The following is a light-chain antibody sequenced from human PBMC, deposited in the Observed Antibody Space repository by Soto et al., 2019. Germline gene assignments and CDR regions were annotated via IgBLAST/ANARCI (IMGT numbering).Light chain of an antibody. CDR2: DVS. Sequence: QSALTQPASVSGSPGQSITISCTGTSSDVGGYNYVSWYQQHPGKAPKLMIYDVSNRPSGVSNRLSGSKSGNTASLTISGLQAEDEDDYYCSSYTSSSTRVFGTGTKLTVL. J-gene: IGLJ1*01. CDR3: SSYTSSSTRV. V-gene: IGLV2-14*01. CDR1: SSDVGGYNY.